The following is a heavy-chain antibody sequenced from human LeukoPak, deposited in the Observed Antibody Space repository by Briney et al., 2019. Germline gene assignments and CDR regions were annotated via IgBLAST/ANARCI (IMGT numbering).Heavy chain of an antibody. Sequence: ASVKVSCKASGYTFTSYDINWVRQATGQGLEWMGWMNPNSGNTGYAQKFQGRVTITRNTSISTAYMELSSLRSEDTAVYYCARFGTGLRYFDWSYYYYYMDVWGKGTTVTVSS. V-gene: IGHV1-8*03. J-gene: IGHJ6*03. CDR2: MNPNSGNT. CDR1: GYTFTSYD. D-gene: IGHD3-9*01. CDR3: ARFGTGLRYFDWSYYYYYMDV.